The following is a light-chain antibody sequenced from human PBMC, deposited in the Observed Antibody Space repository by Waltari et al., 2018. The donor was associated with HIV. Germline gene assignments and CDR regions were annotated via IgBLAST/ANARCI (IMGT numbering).Light chain of an antibody. V-gene: IGKV3-20*01. CDR1: QSVSRSY. CDR2: GAS. Sequence: MLFTQSPGTLSLSPEERATLSCRASQSVSRSYLAWYQQRPGQAPRLLIYGASSRATGIPDRFSGSGSGTDFTLTISRLEPEDFAVHYCQQYGTSTYTFGQGTKLAIK. J-gene: IGKJ2*01. CDR3: QQYGTSTYT.